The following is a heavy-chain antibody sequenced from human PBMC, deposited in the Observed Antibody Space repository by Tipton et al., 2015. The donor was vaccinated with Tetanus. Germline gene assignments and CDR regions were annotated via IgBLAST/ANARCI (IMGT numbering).Heavy chain of an antibody. D-gene: IGHD1-14*01. CDR1: GGTFSTYG. Sequence: QLVQSGAEVRKPGSSVKVSCKASGGTFSTYGISWVRQAPGQGLEWMGGIIPIFDTTNYAQKFQGRVTISADKSTSTAYMELRSLRSDDTALYFCARDADMWATRKAFDIWGQGTTVTVSS. V-gene: IGHV1-69*06. CDR3: ARDADMWATRKAFDI. CDR2: IIPIFDTT. J-gene: IGHJ3*02.